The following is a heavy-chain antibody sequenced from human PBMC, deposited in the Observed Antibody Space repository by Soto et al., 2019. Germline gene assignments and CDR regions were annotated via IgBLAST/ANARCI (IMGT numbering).Heavy chain of an antibody. CDR1: GGSIRNYY. CDR2: VFFTGST. Sequence: QVQLRESGPGLLRPSETLSLTCTVSGGSIRNYYLTWIRQSPGKGLEWIGHVFFTGSTKYSPSLERRVTISVDTSQNQFSRSLTSVTTADTAVYYCAREDGDFVYVHWGQGTLVTVSS. CDR3: AREDGDFVYVH. D-gene: IGHD4-17*01. J-gene: IGHJ4*02. V-gene: IGHV4-59*01.